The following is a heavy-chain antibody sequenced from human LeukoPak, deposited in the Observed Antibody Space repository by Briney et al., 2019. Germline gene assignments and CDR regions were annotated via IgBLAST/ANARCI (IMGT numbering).Heavy chain of an antibody. D-gene: IGHD3-3*01. Sequence: GGSLRLSCAASGFTFSSYGMHRVRQAPGKGLEWVAVIWYDGSNKYYADSVKGRFTISRDNSKNTLYLQMNSLRAEDTAVYYCAKTTSGYSQLMDYWGQGTLVTVSS. V-gene: IGHV3-33*06. J-gene: IGHJ4*02. CDR3: AKTTSGYSQLMDY. CDR2: IWYDGSNK. CDR1: GFTFSSYG.